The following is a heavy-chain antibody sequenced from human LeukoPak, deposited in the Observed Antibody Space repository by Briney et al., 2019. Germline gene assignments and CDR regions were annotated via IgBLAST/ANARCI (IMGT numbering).Heavy chain of an antibody. CDR1: GGSISSYY. CDR2: IYTSGST. J-gene: IGHJ6*03. Sequence: PSETLSLTCTVSGGSISSYYWSWIRQPAGKGLEWIGRIYTSGSTNYNPSLKSRVTMSVDTSKNQFSLTLSSVTAADTAVYYCAREGYYYDSSGYYGYYYYMDVWGKGTTVTVSS. CDR3: AREGYYYDSSGYYGYYYYMDV. V-gene: IGHV4-4*07. D-gene: IGHD3-22*01.